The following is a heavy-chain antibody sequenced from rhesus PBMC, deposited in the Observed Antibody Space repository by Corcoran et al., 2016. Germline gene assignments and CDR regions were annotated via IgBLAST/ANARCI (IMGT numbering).Heavy chain of an antibody. CDR2: IDPSDSDT. V-gene: IGHV5-20*01. Sequence: EVQLVQSGAEVKRPGESLKISCKTSGYSFTSYWISWVRQIPGKGLEWMGAIDPSDSDTRYNPSFQGQVTSSADKSIRTAYLQWSRLKASDTATYYCAKGGWGDLFDYWGQGVLVTVSS. D-gene: IGHD3-34*01. CDR3: AKGGWGDLFDY. J-gene: IGHJ4*01. CDR1: GYSFTSYW.